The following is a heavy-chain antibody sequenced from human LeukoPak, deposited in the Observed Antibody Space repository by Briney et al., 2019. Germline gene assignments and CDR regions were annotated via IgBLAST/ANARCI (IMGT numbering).Heavy chain of an antibody. V-gene: IGHV4-38-2*02. Sequence: PSETLSLTCTVSGYSISSGYYWGWIRQPPGKGLEWIGSIYHSGSTYYNPSLKSRVTISVDTSKNQFSLKLSSVTAADTAVYYCASIASGYSGYDSDYWGQGTLVTVSS. J-gene: IGHJ4*02. CDR3: ASIASGYSGYDSDY. CDR2: IYHSGST. D-gene: IGHD5-12*01. CDR1: GYSISSGYY.